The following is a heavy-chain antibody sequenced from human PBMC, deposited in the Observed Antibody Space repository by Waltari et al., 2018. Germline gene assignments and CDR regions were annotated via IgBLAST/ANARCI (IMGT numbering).Heavy chain of an antibody. J-gene: IGHJ4*02. CDR2: INPNSGGT. CDR3: ATGKKAVPHY. D-gene: IGHD6-19*01. CDR1: GYTLTGYY. Sequence: QVQLMQSGAEVKKPGASVKVSCTASGYTLTGYYMPWVRQAPGQGLEWMGWINPNSGGTNYAQKFQGRVTMNRDTSISTAYMELSRLRSDDTAVYYCATGKKAVPHYWGQGTLVTVSS. V-gene: IGHV1-2*02.